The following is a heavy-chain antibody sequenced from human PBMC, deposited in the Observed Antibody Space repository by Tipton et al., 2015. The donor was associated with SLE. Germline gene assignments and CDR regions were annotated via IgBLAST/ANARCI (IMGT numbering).Heavy chain of an antibody. Sequence: TLSLTCAVYGGSFYWGWIRQPPGKGLEWIGSIYHSGSTYYNPSLKSRVTISVHTSKNQFSLKLSSVTAADTAVYYCARGKGELESPWYFDYWGQGTLVTVSS. V-gene: IGHV4-38-2*01. J-gene: IGHJ4*02. CDR3: ARGKGELESPWYFDY. CDR2: IYHSGST. D-gene: IGHD1-1*01. CDR1: GGSFY.